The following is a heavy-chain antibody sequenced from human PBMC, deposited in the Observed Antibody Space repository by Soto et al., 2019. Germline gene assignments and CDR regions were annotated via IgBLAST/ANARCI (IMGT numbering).Heavy chain of an antibody. CDR1: GGSLSNYY. D-gene: IGHD3-3*01. CDR2: INHSGTI. CDR3: ARGGVFDFWRVKDDFNYYMDV. V-gene: IGHV4-34*01. J-gene: IGHJ6*03. Sequence: QVQLQVWGAGLLKPSETLSLTCGVYGGSLSNYYWSWVRQPPGKGLEWIGEINHSGTINYNPSLKSRVTMSIDMSKNQFSLNLISVTAADTAVYSCARGGVFDFWRVKDDFNYYMDVLGKGTTVTVS.